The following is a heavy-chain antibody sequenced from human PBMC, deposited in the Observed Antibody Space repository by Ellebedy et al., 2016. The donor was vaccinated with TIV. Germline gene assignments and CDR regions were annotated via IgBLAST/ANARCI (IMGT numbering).Heavy chain of an antibody. CDR1: GDSISSYY. D-gene: IGHD4-17*01. CDR2: ISYSGIT. CDR3: ARDSDYGDCFWDY. Sequence: SETLSLTCTVSGDSISSYYWGWIRQPPGKGLEWIGYISYSGITNYNPSLKSRVTISVDTPRNQFSLRLSSVTAADTAVYYCARDSDYGDCFWDYWGQGTLVTVPS. V-gene: IGHV4-59*01. J-gene: IGHJ4*02.